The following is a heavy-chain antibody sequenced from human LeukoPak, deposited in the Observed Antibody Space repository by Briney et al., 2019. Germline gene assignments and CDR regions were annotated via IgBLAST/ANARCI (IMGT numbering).Heavy chain of an antibody. V-gene: IGHV3-53*01. Sequence: PSGGSLRFSGAGSGFTVSSNYMSWVRQAPGKGLEWVSVIYSGGSTYYADSVKGRFTISRDNSKNTLYLQMNSLRAEDTAVYYCARDLGAFDIWGQGTMVTVSS. CDR1: GFTVSSNY. CDR3: ARDLGAFDI. CDR2: IYSGGST. J-gene: IGHJ3*02.